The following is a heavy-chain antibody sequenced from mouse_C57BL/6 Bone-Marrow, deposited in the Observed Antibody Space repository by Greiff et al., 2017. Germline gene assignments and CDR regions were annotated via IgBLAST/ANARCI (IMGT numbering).Heavy chain of an antibody. CDR3: ARMDYGPPGFAY. D-gene: IGHD1-1*01. J-gene: IGHJ3*01. V-gene: IGHV1-55*01. CDR1: GYTFTSYW. CDR2: IYPGSGST. Sequence: QVQLQQPGAELVKPGASVKMSCKASGYTFTSYWITWVKQRPGQGLEWIGDIYPGSGSTNYNEKFKSKATLTVDTSSSTAYMKLSSLTSEDSAVYYCARMDYGPPGFAYWGQGTLVTVSA.